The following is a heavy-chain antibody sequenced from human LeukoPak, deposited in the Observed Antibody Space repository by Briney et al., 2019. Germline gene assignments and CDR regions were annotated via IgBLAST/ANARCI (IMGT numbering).Heavy chain of an antibody. Sequence: PGGSLRLSCAASGFTFSSYGMHWVRQAPGKGLEWVAVIWYDGSNKYYADSVKGRFTISRDNSKNTLYLQMNSLRAEDTAVYYCAKTLKDFWSGYIQPPDYWGQGTLVTVSP. J-gene: IGHJ4*02. CDR3: AKTLKDFWSGYIQPPDY. D-gene: IGHD3-3*01. V-gene: IGHV3-33*06. CDR2: IWYDGSNK. CDR1: GFTFSSYG.